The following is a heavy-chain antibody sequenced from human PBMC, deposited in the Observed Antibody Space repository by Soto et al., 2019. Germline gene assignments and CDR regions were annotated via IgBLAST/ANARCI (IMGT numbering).Heavy chain of an antibody. D-gene: IGHD6-6*01. CDR1: GFTFDDYA. Sequence: GGSLRLSCAASGFTFDDYAMHWVRQAPGKGLEWVSLISWDGGSTYYADSVKGRFTISRDNSKNSLYLQMNSLRAEDTALYYCAKDLGSSHYYYYYGMDVWGQGTTVTVSS. CDR2: ISWDGGST. V-gene: IGHV3-43D*03. J-gene: IGHJ6*02. CDR3: AKDLGSSHYYYYYGMDV.